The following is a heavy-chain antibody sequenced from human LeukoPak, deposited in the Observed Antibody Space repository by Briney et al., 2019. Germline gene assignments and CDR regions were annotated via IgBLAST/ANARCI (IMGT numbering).Heavy chain of an antibody. CDR2: ISSSSSYI. J-gene: IGHJ4*02. CDR1: GFTFSSYS. CDR3: ARDSLGEGWHSKVLSGPDY. D-gene: IGHD2/OR15-2a*01. V-gene: IGHV3-21*01. Sequence: PGGSLRLSCAASGFTFSSYSMNWVRQAPGKGLEWVSSISSSSSYIYYADSVKGRFTVSRDNAKNSLYLQMNSLRAEDTAVYYCARDSLGEGWHSKVLSGPDYWGQGTLVTVSS.